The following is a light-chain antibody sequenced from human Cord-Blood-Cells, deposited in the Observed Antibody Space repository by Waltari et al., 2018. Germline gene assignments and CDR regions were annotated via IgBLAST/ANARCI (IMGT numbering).Light chain of an antibody. CDR3: QQYGSSPWT. Sequence: ELVLTQPPGTLSLSPGERATPSSRASQSVSSSYLGWYQQKPGQAPWLLIYGASSSATGIPDRFSGSVSGTDFTLTISRLEPEDFAVYYCQQYGSSPWTFDQGTKVEIK. CDR2: GAS. J-gene: IGKJ1*01. CDR1: QSVSSSY. V-gene: IGKV3-20*01.